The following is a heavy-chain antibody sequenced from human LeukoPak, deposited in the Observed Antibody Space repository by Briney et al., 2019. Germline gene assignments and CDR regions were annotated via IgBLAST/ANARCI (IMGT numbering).Heavy chain of an antibody. D-gene: IGHD2-2*01. CDR1: GGSISSGGYS. J-gene: IGHJ4*02. CDR2: IYTSGST. Sequence: SQTLSLTCAVSGGSISSGGYSWSWIRQPPGKGLEWIGRIYTSGSTNYNPSLKSRVTMSVDTSKNQFSLKLSSVTAADTAVYYCARGNCSSTSCYHYFDYWGQGTLVTVSS. CDR3: ARGNCSSTSCYHYFDY. V-gene: IGHV4-61*02.